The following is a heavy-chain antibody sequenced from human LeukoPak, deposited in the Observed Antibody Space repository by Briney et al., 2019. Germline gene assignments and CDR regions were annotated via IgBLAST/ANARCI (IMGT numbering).Heavy chain of an antibody. Sequence: GGSLRLSCAASGFTVSSNYMSWVRQAPGKGLEWVSVIYSGGSTYYADSVKGRFTISRDNSKNTLYLQMNSLRAEDTAVYYCAKESYSSSWLGVDYWGQGTLVTVSS. J-gene: IGHJ4*02. D-gene: IGHD6-13*01. CDR3: AKESYSSSWLGVDY. V-gene: IGHV3-53*01. CDR2: IYSGGST. CDR1: GFTVSSNY.